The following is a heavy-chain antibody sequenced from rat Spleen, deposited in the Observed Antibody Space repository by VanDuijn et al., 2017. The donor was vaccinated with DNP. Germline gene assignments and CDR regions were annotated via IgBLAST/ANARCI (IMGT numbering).Heavy chain of an antibody. CDR3: ARGGRSYFDY. V-gene: IGHV5-31*01. D-gene: IGHD1-11*01. CDR1: GFTFNNYW. J-gene: IGHJ2*01. CDR2: ITSSGGDS. Sequence: EVKLVESGGGLVQPGRSLKLSCVASGFTFNNYWMIWIRQVPGKGLDWVASITSSGGDSYYPDSVKGRFTISRDNAKNTLYLQMNSLRSADTATYYCARGGRSYFDYWGQGVMVTVSS.